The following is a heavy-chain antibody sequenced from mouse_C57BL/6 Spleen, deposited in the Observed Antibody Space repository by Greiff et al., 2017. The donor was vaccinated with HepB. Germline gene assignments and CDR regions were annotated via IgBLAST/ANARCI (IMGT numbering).Heavy chain of an antibody. CDR1: GFTFSDAW. Sequence: EVKVEESGGGLVQPGGSMKLSCAASGFTFSDAWMDWVRQSPEKGLEWVAEIRNKANNHATYYAETVKGRFTISSDDSKSSVYLQMNSFRAADTGIYYCTSSLTAVVDYFDYWGQGTTLTVSS. V-gene: IGHV6-6*01. D-gene: IGHD1-1*01. J-gene: IGHJ2*01. CDR3: TSSLTAVVDYFDY. CDR2: IRNKANNHAT.